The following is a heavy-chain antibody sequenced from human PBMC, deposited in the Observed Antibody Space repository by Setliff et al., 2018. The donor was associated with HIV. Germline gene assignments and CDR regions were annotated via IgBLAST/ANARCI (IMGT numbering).Heavy chain of an antibody. CDR1: GGTFSSYA. Sequence: SVKVSCKASGGTFSSYAISWVRQAPGQGLEWMGGIIPIFGTANYAQKFQGRVTITTDESTSTAYMELSSLRSEDTAVYYCARGGGIAAAGGDAFDIWGQGTMVTVSS. CDR2: IIPIFGTA. D-gene: IGHD6-13*01. J-gene: IGHJ3*02. V-gene: IGHV1-69*05. CDR3: ARGGGIAAAGGDAFDI.